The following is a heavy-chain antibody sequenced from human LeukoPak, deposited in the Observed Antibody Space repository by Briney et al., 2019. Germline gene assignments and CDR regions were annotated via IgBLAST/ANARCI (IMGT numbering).Heavy chain of an antibody. J-gene: IGHJ4*02. CDR1: GYTFTSYY. CDR3: AGDERTYSSGWYLAYFDY. D-gene: IGHD6-19*01. Sequence: ASVKVSCKASGYTFTSYYMHWVRQAPGQGLEWMGIINPSGGSTSYAQKFQGRVTMTRDTSTSTVYMELSSLRSEDTAVYYCAGDERTYSSGWYLAYFDYWGRGTLVTVSS. V-gene: IGHV1-46*01. CDR2: INPSGGST.